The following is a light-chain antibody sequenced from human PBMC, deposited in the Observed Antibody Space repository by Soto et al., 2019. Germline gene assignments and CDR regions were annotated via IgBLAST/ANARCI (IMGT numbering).Light chain of an antibody. CDR2: KAS. V-gene: IGKV1-5*03. CDR3: QHYNSYSEA. Sequence: DIQMTQSPSILSASVGDRVTIACRASQAISGWLAWYQQTPGKAPKLLIYKASTLKSGVPSRFSGSGSGTEFTLTISSLQPDDFATYYCQHYNSYSEAFGQGTKVDIK. CDR1: QAISGW. J-gene: IGKJ1*01.